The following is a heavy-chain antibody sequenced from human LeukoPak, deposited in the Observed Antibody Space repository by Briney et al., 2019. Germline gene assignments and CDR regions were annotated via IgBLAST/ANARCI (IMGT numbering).Heavy chain of an antibody. CDR2: ISGGGTST. V-gene: IGHV3-23*01. CDR1: GFTFSSYA. D-gene: IGHD6-19*01. J-gene: IGHJ4*02. CDR3: AKTFIAVANPIDY. Sequence: GGSLRLSCAASGFTFSSYAMSWVRQAPGKGLEWVSVISGGGTSTYYADSVKGRFTISKDNSRNTLYLQMNSLRAEDTAVYYCAKTFIAVANPIDYWRQGTLVTVSS.